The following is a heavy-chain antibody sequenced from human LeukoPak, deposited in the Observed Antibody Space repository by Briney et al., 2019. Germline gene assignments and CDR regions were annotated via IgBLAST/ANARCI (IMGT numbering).Heavy chain of an antibody. V-gene: IGHV4-30-4*01. D-gene: IGHD3-22*01. J-gene: IGHJ4*02. CDR2: IYDSGST. CDR3: ARDNHCYESSGLDY. CDR1: GGSISSGNYY. Sequence: SQTLSLTCTVSGGSISSGNYYWSWIRQPPGKGLEWIGYIYDSGSTDYNPSLRGRVTISIDTSKNQFSLQLSSVSATDTAVYYCARDNHCYESSGLDYWGQGTLVTVSS.